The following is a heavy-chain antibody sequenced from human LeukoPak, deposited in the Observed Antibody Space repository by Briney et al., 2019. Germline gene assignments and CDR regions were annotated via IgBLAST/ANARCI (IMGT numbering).Heavy chain of an antibody. D-gene: IGHD2-8*01. CDR3: AKMVREFYTISYYFDY. V-gene: IGHV3-23*01. CDR2: ISGSGAGT. Sequence: PGGSLRLSCAVSGFTFSSYAMNWVRQAPGKGLEWVSGISGSGAGTYYADSVKGRFTISRDNSKNTLYLQMNSLRAEDTAVYYCAKMVREFYTISYYFDYWGQGTL. J-gene: IGHJ4*02. CDR1: GFTFSSYA.